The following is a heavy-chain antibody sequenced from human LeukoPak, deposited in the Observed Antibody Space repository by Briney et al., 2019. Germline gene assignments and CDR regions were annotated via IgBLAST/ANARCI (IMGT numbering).Heavy chain of an antibody. V-gene: IGHV3-7*01. CDR2: LKQDGSEK. D-gene: IGHD2-15*01. CDR3: ARDLTVRCSGGSCYSAFDY. Sequence: GGSLRLSCAASGFTFSSYWMSWVRQAPGKGREWLPTLKQDGSEKYYVDPVKGRFTISRDNAKNSLYLQMNSLRAEDTAVYYCARDLTVRCSGGSCYSAFDYWGQGTLVTVSS. CDR1: GFTFSSYW. J-gene: IGHJ4*02.